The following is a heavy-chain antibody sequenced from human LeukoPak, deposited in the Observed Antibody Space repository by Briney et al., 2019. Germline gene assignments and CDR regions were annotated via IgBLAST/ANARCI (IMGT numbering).Heavy chain of an antibody. CDR1: GFTFSNAW. V-gene: IGHV3-15*01. CDR2: IKSKTDGGTT. CDR3: TARERIVVVITFDAFDI. J-gene: IGHJ3*02. D-gene: IGHD3-22*01. Sequence: TAGGSLRLSCAASGFTFSNAWMSWVRQAPGKGLEWDGRIKSKTDGGTTDYAAPVKGRFTISRDDSKNTLYLQMNSLKTEDTAVYYCTARERIVVVITFDAFDIWGQGTMVTVSS.